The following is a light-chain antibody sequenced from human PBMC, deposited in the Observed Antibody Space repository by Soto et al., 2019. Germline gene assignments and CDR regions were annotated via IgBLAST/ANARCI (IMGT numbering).Light chain of an antibody. CDR1: SSNIGNNY. CDR2: DNN. J-gene: IGLJ2*01. Sequence: QSVLTQPPSVSAAPGQTVTISCSGSSSNIGNNYVSWYRQLPGTAPKLLIYDNNKRPSGIPDRFSASKSGTSATLGITGLQAGDEADYLCGTWDSSLCAVVFGGGTKLTVL. V-gene: IGLV1-51*01. CDR3: GTWDSSLCAVV.